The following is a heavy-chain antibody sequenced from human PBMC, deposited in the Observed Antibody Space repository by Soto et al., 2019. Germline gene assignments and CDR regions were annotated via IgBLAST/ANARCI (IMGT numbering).Heavy chain of an antibody. CDR3: ARVGGLPDCDFWSGLNFGY. Sequence: QVQLVESGGGVVQPARSLRLSCAASGFTFSSYAMHCVRQAPGKGLEWVAVILYDGSNTYYADSVKARFTISRDNSQNSVALQMNSRRAADTAAYYWARVGGLPDCDFWSGLNFGYWGQGTLVTVSS. J-gene: IGHJ4*02. V-gene: IGHV3-30-3*01. D-gene: IGHD3-3*01. CDR1: GFTFSSYA. CDR2: ILYDGSNT.